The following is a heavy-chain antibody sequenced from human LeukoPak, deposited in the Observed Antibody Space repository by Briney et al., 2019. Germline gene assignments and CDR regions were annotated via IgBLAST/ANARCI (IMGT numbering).Heavy chain of an antibody. CDR2: IYSGGST. Sequence: GGSLRLSCAASGFTVSSNYMSWVRQAPGKGLEWVSVIYSGGSTYYADSVKGRFTISRDDSRNTLHLLMNSLRAEDTAVYYCARDSGYYSVDGYWGQGTLVTVAS. CDR3: ARDSGYYSVDGY. V-gene: IGHV3-66*01. CDR1: GFTVSSNY. J-gene: IGHJ4*02. D-gene: IGHD3-22*01.